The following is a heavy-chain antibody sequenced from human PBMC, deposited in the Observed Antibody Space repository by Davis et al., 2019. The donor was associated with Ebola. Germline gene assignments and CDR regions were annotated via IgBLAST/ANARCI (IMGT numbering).Heavy chain of an antibody. CDR3: ARDVVVVAATDWFDP. J-gene: IGHJ5*02. Sequence: ASVKVSCKASGYTFSSFAITWVREAPGQGLEWLGWISAYTGDTNYAPKFQGRVTMTTDTSTSTAYMELRSLRSDDTAVYYCARDVVVVAATDWFDPWGQGTLVTVSS. D-gene: IGHD2-15*01. CDR1: GYTFSSFA. CDR2: ISAYTGDT. V-gene: IGHV1-18*01.